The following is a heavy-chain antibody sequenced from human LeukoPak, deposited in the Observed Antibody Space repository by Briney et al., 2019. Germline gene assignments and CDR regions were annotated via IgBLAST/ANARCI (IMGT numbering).Heavy chain of an antibody. CDR2: IGLGGT. CDR1: GFTFSSYS. V-gene: IGHV3-23*01. Sequence: GGSLRLSCAASGFTFSSYSMNWVRQAPGKGPEWVSSIGLGGTYYADSVKGRFTVSRDNSKSTLYLQMNGLRAEDTAVYFCASDYPRYYFYMDVWGKGTTVTVSS. J-gene: IGHJ6*03. CDR3: ASDYPRYYFYMDV. D-gene: IGHD4-11*01.